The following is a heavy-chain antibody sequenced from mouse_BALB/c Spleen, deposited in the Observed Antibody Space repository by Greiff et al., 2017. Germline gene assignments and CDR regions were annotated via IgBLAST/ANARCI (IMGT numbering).Heavy chain of an antibody. CDR2: ISNGGGST. J-gene: IGHJ1*01. CDR1: GFTFSSYT. V-gene: IGHV5-12-2*01. D-gene: IGHD1-1*01. Sequence: EVQVVESGGGLVQPGGSLKLSCAASGFTFSSYTMSWVRQTPEKRLEWVAYISNGGGSTYYPDTVKGRFTISRDNAKNTLYLQMSSLKSEDTAMYYCARHGGGSPYWYFDVWGAGTTVTVSS. CDR3: ARHGGGSPYWYFDV.